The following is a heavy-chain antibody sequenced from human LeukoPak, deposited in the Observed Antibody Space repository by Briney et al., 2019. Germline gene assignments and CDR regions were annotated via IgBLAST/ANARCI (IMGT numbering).Heavy chain of an antibody. CDR2: IYPGESDT. D-gene: IGHD3-16*01. J-gene: IGHJ4*02. CDR3: ARFPFTFGGVPYYFDY. V-gene: IGHV5-51*03. Sequence: PGESLKVSCKGSGYSFTSYWIGWVRQMPGKGVEWMGIIYPGESDTRYSPSFQGPVTISADKSISTAYLQWSSLKPSDTAMYYCARFPFTFGGVPYYFDYWGQGTLVTVSS. CDR1: GYSFTSYW.